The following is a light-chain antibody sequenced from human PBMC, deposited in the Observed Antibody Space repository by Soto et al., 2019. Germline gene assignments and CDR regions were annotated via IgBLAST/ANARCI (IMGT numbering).Light chain of an antibody. J-gene: IGKJ1*01. CDR1: QSVRSSY. V-gene: IGKV3-20*01. Sequence: EIVLTQSPGTLSLSPGERATLSCRASQSVRSSYFAWYQQKPGQAPRLLIYGTSSRATGIPDRFSGSGSGTDFTLTISRLEPEDFAVYYCQQYGSSGTFGQGTKVDI. CDR2: GTS. CDR3: QQYGSSGT.